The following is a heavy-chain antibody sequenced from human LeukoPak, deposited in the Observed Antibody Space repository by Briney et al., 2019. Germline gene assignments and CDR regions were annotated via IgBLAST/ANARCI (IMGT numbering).Heavy chain of an antibody. Sequence: GESLKISCQASGFTFTNYWIAWVRQMPGKGLEWMGIVHAGDSDARYSPSFQDQVTMSADKSISTAYLQWNSLRASDSAMYFCARFGYSTSLDFYLDVWGRGTLSLSPQ. J-gene: IGHJ2*01. D-gene: IGHD6-13*01. CDR1: GFTFTNYW. V-gene: IGHV5-51*01. CDR3: ARFGYSTSLDFYLDV. CDR2: VHAGDSDA.